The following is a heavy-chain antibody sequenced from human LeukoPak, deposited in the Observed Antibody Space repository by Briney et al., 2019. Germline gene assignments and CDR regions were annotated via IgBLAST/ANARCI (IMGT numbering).Heavy chain of an antibody. Sequence: PGGSLRLSCAASGFTFSSYAMSWVRQAPGKGLEWDSAISGGGGSTYYADSVKGRFTISRDNSKNTPYLQMNSLRAEDTAVYYCAKIGTPWSVVVARSYWGQGTLVTVSS. CDR2: ISGGGGST. J-gene: IGHJ4*02. CDR1: GFTFSSYA. V-gene: IGHV3-23*01. D-gene: IGHD3-22*01. CDR3: AKIGTPWSVVVARSY.